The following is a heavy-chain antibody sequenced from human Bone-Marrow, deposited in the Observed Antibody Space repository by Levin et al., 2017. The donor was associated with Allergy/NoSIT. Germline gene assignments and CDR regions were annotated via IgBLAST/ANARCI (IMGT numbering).Heavy chain of an antibody. Sequence: GESLKISCTASGFTFSSYWMHWVRQAPGKGLVWVSRISSAGSSTTYADSVKGRFTISRDNAKSTLFLQMNSLRAEDTAVYYCARGYYGTTLFNILYWGQGPLVTVSS. CDR1: GFTFSSYW. CDR2: ISSAGSST. CDR3: ARGYYGTTLFNILY. D-gene: IGHD3-10*01. V-gene: IGHV3-74*01. J-gene: IGHJ1*01.